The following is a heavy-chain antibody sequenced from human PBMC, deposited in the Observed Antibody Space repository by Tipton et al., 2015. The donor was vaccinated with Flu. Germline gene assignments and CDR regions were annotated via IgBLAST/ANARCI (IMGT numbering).Heavy chain of an antibody. CDR2: IYPSGTT. J-gene: IGHJ4*02. V-gene: IGHV4-39*01. Sequence: TLSLTCTVSSGSIRSTNYFCAWIRQPPGKRLELIGSIYPSGTTYYNPSHKSRLTISVDTSKSRFSWKLRSVTAADTAVYYCARLSYYDVDLKNFYFDYWGQGALVTVSS. D-gene: IGHD3-10*02. CDR3: ARLSYYDVDLKNFYFDY. CDR1: SGSIRSTNYF.